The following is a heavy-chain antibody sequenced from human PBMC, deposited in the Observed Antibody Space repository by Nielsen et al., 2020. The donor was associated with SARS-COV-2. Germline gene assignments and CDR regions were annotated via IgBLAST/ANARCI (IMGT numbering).Heavy chain of an antibody. CDR1: GGSFSGYY. J-gene: IGHJ4*02. Sequence: SETLSLTCAVYGGSFSGYYWNWVRQPPGKGLECIGYIYYSGSTYYNPSLKSRVTISVDTSKNQFSLKLSSVTAADTAVYYCARDQAAAGMWYFDYWGQGTQVTVSS. CDR2: IYYSGST. CDR3: ARDQAAAGMWYFDY. V-gene: IGHV4-31*11. D-gene: IGHD6-13*01.